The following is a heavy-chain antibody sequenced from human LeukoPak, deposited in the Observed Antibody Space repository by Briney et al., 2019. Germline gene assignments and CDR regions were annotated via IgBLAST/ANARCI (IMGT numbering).Heavy chain of an antibody. Sequence: ASVKVSCLASGYTFTGYYMHWVRQAPGQGLEWMGWINPNSGDTNYAQKFQGRVTMTRDTSISTAYMELSRLTSDDTAVFYCARGRLGSGSQYDAFDIWGQGTMVTVSS. CDR3: ARGRLGSGSQYDAFDI. V-gene: IGHV1-2*02. J-gene: IGHJ3*02. CDR1: GYTFTGYY. CDR2: INPNSGDT. D-gene: IGHD3-10*01.